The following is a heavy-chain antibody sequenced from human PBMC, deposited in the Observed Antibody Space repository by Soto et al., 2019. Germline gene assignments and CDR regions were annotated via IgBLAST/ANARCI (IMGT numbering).Heavy chain of an antibody. CDR2: IYYSGST. V-gene: IGHV4-59*01. D-gene: IGHD2-15*01. CDR3: ARTGYCSGGSCGVWFDP. CDR1: GGSISSYY. J-gene: IGHJ5*02. Sequence: SETLSLTYTVSGGSISSYYWSWIRQPPGKGLEWIGYIYYSGSTNYNPSLKSRVTISVDTSKNQFSLKLSSVTAADTAVYYCARTGYCSGGSCGVWFDPWGQGTLVTVSS.